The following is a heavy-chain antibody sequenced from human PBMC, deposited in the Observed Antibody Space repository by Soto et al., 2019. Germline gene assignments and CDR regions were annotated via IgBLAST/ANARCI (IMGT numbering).Heavy chain of an antibody. J-gene: IGHJ4*02. D-gene: IGHD3-22*01. Sequence: SETLSLTCAVYGGSFSGYFWSWIRQPPGKGLEWIGEIHHSGSTNCNPSLKSRVTISVDTSKNQFSLKLSSVTAADTAVYYCARGYYYDSSGYSLLWNYWGQGTLVTVSS. CDR2: IHHSGST. V-gene: IGHV4-34*01. CDR1: GGSFSGYF. CDR3: ARGYYYDSSGYSLLWNY.